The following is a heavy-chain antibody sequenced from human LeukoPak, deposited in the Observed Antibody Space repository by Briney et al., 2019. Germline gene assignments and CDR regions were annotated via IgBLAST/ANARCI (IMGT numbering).Heavy chain of an antibody. CDR2: ISAYNGNT. V-gene: IGHV1-18*01. D-gene: IGHD3-3*01. J-gene: IGHJ4*02. CDR3: ARGTGVGTIFGVVIPNPFDY. CDR1: GYTFTSYG. Sequence: GASVKVSCKASGYTFTSYGISWVRQAPGQGLEWMGWISAYNGNTNYAQKLQGRVTMTTDTSTSTAYMELRSLRSDDTAVYYCARGTGVGTIFGVVIPNPFDYWGQGTLVTVSS.